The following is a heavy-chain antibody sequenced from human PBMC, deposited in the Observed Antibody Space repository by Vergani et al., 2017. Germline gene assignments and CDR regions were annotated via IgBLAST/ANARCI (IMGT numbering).Heavy chain of an antibody. CDR2: ISSSSSYI. CDR3: AKDMGFPYGDLHYYFDY. J-gene: IGHJ4*02. CDR1: GFTFSSYS. V-gene: IGHV3-21*04. Sequence: VQLVESGGGLVKPGGSLRLSCAASGFTFSSYSMNWVRQAPGKGLEWVSSISSSSSYIYYADSVKGRFTISRDNAKNSLYLQMNSLRAEDTALYYCAKDMGFPYGDLHYYFDYWGQGTLVTVSS. D-gene: IGHD4-17*01.